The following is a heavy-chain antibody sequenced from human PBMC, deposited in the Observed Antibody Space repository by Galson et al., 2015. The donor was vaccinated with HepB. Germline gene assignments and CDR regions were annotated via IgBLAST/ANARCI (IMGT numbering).Heavy chain of an antibody. V-gene: IGHV3-30*18. CDR2: TSYDDDNR. CDR1: GFTLNYYA. Sequence: SLRLSCAASGFTLNYYAMHWVRQTPGKGLEWVAVTSYDDDNRKYADSVKGRFTISRDNSNSTLYLHMSNVRAEDTAVYYCAKEHVETPMVPIYFDHWGQGILVTVSS. CDR3: AKEHVETPMVPIYFDH. D-gene: IGHD5-18*01. J-gene: IGHJ4*02.